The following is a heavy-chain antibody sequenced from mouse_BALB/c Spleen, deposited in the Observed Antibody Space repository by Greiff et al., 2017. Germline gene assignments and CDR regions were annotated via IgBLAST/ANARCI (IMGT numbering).Heavy chain of an antibody. CDR3: AREGDYDGAWFAY. D-gene: IGHD2-4*01. J-gene: IGHJ3*01. V-gene: IGHV5-4*02. CDR2: ISDGGSYT. Sequence: EVQLVESGGGLVKPGGSLKLSCAASGFTFSDYYMYWVRQTPEKRLEWVATISDGGSYTYYPDSVKGRFTISRDNAKNNLYLQMSSLKSEDTAMYYCAREGDYDGAWFAYWGQGTLVTVSA. CDR1: GFTFSDYY.